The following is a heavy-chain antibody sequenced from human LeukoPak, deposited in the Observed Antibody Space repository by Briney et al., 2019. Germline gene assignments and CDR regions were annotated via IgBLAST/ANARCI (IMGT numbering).Heavy chain of an antibody. D-gene: IGHD6-13*01. CDR2: INPSGGST. Sequence: ASVKVSCKASGGTFSSYAISWVRQAPGQGLEWMGIINPSGGSTSYAQKFQGRVTITRDTSTSTVYMELSSLRSEDTAVYYCARDHPAAGAFDYWGQGTLVTVSS. CDR3: ARDHPAAGAFDY. V-gene: IGHV1-46*01. J-gene: IGHJ4*02. CDR1: GGTFSSYA.